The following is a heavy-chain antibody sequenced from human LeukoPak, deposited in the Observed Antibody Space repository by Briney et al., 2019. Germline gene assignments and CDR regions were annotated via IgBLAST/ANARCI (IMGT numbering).Heavy chain of an antibody. CDR2: MYQDGSQK. CDR1: GFIFSSYW. Sequence: GGSLRLSCAASGFIFSSYWVTWVRQAPGKGLEWVANMYQDGSQKYYVDSVKGRFTVSRDNAKNSLYLQLNSLRAEDTAVYYCASISLMVRGVRDYWGQGTLVTVSS. V-gene: IGHV3-7*01. CDR3: ASISLMVRGVRDY. J-gene: IGHJ4*02. D-gene: IGHD3-10*01.